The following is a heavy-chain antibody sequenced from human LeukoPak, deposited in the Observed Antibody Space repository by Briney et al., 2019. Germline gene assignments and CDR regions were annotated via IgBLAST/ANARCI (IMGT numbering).Heavy chain of an antibody. J-gene: IGHJ6*04. CDR1: GGTFSSYA. D-gene: IGHD1-14*01. Sequence: GASVKVSCKASGGTFSSYAISWVRQAPGQGLEWMGRIIPILGIANYAQKFQGRVTITADKSTSTAYMELSSLRSEDTAVYYCARDPVPESYSSGREVWGKGPTVTVPS. V-gene: IGHV1-69*04. CDR2: IIPILGIA. CDR3: ARDPVPESYSSGREV.